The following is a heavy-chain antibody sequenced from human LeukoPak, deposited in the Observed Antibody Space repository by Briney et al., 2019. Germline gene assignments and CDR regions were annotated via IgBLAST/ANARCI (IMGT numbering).Heavy chain of an antibody. D-gene: IGHD3-22*01. CDR1: GGSISSSSYY. CDR2: IYFSGST. CDR3: ASTYYYDSSGYHSHFDS. J-gene: IGHJ4*02. V-gene: IGHV4-39*01. Sequence: SETLSLTCTVSGGSISSSSYYWGWIRQPPGKGLEWIGNIYFSGSTYYNPSLKSRVTISVDTSKNQFSLKLSSVTAADTAVYYCASTYYYDSSGYHSHFDSWGQGTPVTVSS.